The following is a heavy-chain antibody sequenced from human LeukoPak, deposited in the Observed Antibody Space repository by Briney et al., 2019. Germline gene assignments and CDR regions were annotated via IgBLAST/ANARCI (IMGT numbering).Heavy chain of an antibody. V-gene: IGHV1-3*01. D-gene: IGHD4-23*01. CDR1: GYTFTSYA. Sequence: ASVKVSCKASGYTFTSYAMHWVRQAPGQRLEWMGWINAGNGNTKYSQKFQGRVTITRDASASTAYMELSSLRSEDTAVYYCARDPPNDYGGNSIGDPWGQGTLVTVSS. J-gene: IGHJ5*02. CDR3: ARDPPNDYGGNSIGDP. CDR2: INAGNGNT.